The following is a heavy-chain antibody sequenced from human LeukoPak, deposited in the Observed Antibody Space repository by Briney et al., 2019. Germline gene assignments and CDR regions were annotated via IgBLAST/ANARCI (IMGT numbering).Heavy chain of an antibody. CDR2: ISGSGGNT. CDR3: TRDPRRLDY. V-gene: IGHV3-23*01. J-gene: IGHJ4*02. Sequence: GGSLRLSCAASGLTFSSYAMNWVRQAPGKGLEWVSAISGSGGNTYYADSVKGRFTISRDNSKNTLYLQMNSLRAEDTAVYYCTRDPRRLDYWGQGTLVTVSS. CDR1: GLTFSSYA.